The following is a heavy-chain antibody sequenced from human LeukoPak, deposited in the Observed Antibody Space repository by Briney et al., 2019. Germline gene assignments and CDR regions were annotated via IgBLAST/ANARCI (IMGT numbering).Heavy chain of an antibody. D-gene: IGHD6-13*01. V-gene: IGHV1-69*13. Sequence: ASVKVSCKASGGTFSSCAISWVRQAPGQGLEWMGGIIPIFGTANYAQKFQGRVTITADESTSTAYMELSSLRSEDTAVYYCARKATHSSSQEFDYWGQGTLVTVSS. J-gene: IGHJ4*02. CDR3: ARKATHSSSQEFDY. CDR2: IIPIFGTA. CDR1: GGTFSSCA.